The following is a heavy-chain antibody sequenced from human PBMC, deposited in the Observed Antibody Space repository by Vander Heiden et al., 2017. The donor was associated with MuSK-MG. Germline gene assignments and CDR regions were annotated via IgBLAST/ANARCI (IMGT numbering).Heavy chain of an antibody. CDR2: INHSGST. V-gene: IGHV4-34*01. CDR3: ARGHAGQWLTHFDY. D-gene: IGHD6-19*01. CDR1: GGSFSGYY. J-gene: IGHJ4*02. Sequence: QVQLQQWGAGLLKPSETLSLTCAVYGGSFSGYYCSWIRQPPGKGLEWIGEINHSGSTNYNPSLKSRVTISVDTSKNQFSLKLSSVTAADTAVYYCARGHAGQWLTHFDYWGQGTLVTVSS.